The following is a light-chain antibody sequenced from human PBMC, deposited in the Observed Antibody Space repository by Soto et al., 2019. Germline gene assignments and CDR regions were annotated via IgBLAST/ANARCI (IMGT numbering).Light chain of an antibody. CDR3: QQYNSVPWT. CDR1: QSIRSW. V-gene: IGKV1-5*01. Sequence: QMTQSPSTLSASVGDRVTITCRASQSIRSWLAWYQQRPGQAPKVLIYDASNLEFGVTSRFSGSGFGTEFTLTISSLQPDDFATYYCQQYNSVPWTFGRGTKVEIK. CDR2: DAS. J-gene: IGKJ1*01.